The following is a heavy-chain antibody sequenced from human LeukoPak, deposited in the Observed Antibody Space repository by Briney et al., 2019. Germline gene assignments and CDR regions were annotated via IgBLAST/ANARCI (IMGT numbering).Heavy chain of an antibody. D-gene: IGHD2-15*01. V-gene: IGHV1-69*06. CDR3: ARADCSGGSCYPHPDAFDI. J-gene: IGHJ3*02. CDR2: IIPIFGTA. Sequence: ASVKVSCKASGGTFSSYAISWVRQAPGQGLEWMGGIIPIFGTANYAQKFQGSVTITADKSTSTAYMELSSLRSEDTAVYYCARADCSGGSCYPHPDAFDIWGQGTMVTVSS. CDR1: GGTFSSYA.